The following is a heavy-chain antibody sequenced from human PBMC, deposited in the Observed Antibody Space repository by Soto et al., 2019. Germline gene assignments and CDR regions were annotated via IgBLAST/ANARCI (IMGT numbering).Heavy chain of an antibody. CDR1: GFTFSNYW. V-gene: IGHV3-7*04. CDR2: IKQDGSEK. D-gene: IGHD6-19*01. CDR3: AREVGWPLNRFDP. J-gene: IGHJ5*02. Sequence: PGGSLRLSCIVSGFTFSNYWMSWVRQAPGKWLERVANIKQDGSEKYYVDSVKGRFTISRDNAKSSLYLQMKSLRVEDTAVYYCAREVGWPLNRFDPWGQGTLVTVSS.